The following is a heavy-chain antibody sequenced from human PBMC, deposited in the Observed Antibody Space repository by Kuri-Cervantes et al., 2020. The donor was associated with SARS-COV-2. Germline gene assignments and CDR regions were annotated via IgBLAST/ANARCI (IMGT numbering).Heavy chain of an antibody. CDR2: IRYDGSNK. CDR1: GFTFSSYG. Sequence: GESLKISCAASGFTFSSYGMHWVRQAPGKGLEWVAFIRYDGSNKYYADSVKGRFTISRDNAKNSLYLQMNSLRVEDTAVYYCARYFGVITVDYWGRGTLVTVSS. D-gene: IGHD3-3*01. J-gene: IGHJ4*02. CDR3: ARYFGVITVDY. V-gene: IGHV3-30*02.